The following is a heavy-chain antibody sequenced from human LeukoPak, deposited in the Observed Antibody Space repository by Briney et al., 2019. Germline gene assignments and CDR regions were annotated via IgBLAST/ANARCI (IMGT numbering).Heavy chain of an antibody. CDR3: ARGGPDRAFDI. V-gene: IGHV3-74*01. CDR1: GFSFRNFW. Sequence: GGSLRLSCAASGFSFRNFWMYWVRQAPGKGLVYVSRINNDGSGTTYADSVKGRFTISRDNGNNGLYLQMNRLRVEDTAVYYCARGGPDRAFDIWGQGTMVTVSS. D-gene: IGHD1-14*01. CDR2: INNDGSGT. J-gene: IGHJ3*02.